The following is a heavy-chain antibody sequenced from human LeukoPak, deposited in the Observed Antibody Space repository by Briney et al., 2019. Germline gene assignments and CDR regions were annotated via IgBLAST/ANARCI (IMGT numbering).Heavy chain of an antibody. V-gene: IGHV1-69*01. D-gene: IGHD4-23*01. CDR1: GGTFSSYA. Sequence: SVKVSCTASGGTFSSYAISWVRQAPGQGLEWMGGIIPIFGIANYAQKFQGRVTITADESTSTAYMELSSLRSEDTAVYYCARDGINGGNFDYWGQGTLVTVSS. CDR3: ARDGINGGNFDY. CDR2: IIPIFGIA. J-gene: IGHJ4*02.